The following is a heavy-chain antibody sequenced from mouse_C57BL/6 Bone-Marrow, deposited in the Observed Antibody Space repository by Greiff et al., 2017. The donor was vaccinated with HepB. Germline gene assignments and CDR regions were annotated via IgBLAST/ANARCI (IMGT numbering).Heavy chain of an antibody. D-gene: IGHD4-1*01. CDR1: GYTFTSYW. CDR3: ARWESPYFDV. CDR2: INPSSGYT. J-gene: IGHJ1*03. Sequence: QVQLKESGAELAKPGASVKLSCKASGYTFTSYWMHWVKQRPGQGLEWIGYINPSSGYTKYNQKFKDKATLTADKSSSTAYMQLSSLTYEDSAVDYCARWESPYFDVWGTGTTVTVSS. V-gene: IGHV1-7*01.